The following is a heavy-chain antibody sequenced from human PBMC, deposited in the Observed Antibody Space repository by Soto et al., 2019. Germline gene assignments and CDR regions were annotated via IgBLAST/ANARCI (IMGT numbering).Heavy chain of an antibody. CDR1: GFTFSSYG. V-gene: IGHV3-30*18. CDR3: AKDRAMIVVVSAFEI. CDR2: ISYDGSNK. J-gene: IGHJ3*02. D-gene: IGHD3-22*01. Sequence: QVQLVESGGGVVQPGRSLRLSCAASGFTFSSYGMHWVRQAPGKGLEWVAVISYDGSNKYYADSVKGRFTISRDNSKNTLYLQMNSLRAEDTAVYYCAKDRAMIVVVSAFEIWGQGTMVTVSS.